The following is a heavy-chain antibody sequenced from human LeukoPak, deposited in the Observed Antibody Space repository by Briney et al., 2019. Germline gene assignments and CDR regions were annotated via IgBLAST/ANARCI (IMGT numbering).Heavy chain of an antibody. CDR1: GFTVSSNY. CDR3: VGDQVDNTGYLR. V-gene: IGHV3-53*05. Sequence: GGSLRLSCAASGFTVSSNYMSWVRQAPGTGLEWVSVIYSGGSTYYADSVKGRFTISRDNSRSTLYLQMSSLRAEDTAVYYCVGDQVDNTGYLRWGQGTRVTVSA. D-gene: IGHD3-22*01. CDR2: IYSGGST. J-gene: IGHJ4*02.